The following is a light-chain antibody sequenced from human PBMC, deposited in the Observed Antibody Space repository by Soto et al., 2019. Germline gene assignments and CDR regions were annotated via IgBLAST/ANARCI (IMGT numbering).Light chain of an antibody. J-gene: IGKJ4*01. CDR1: QNVSSSY. V-gene: IGKV3-20*01. CDR3: QQDGTSPFT. CDR2: GAS. Sequence: EKVLTQSPGTLYLSPGERATLSCRASQNVSSSYLAWYQHKPGQAPRLLIYGASNRATGIPDRVSGSGSGTDFTLTISRLEPEDFAVYYCQQDGTSPFTFGGGTKVEIK.